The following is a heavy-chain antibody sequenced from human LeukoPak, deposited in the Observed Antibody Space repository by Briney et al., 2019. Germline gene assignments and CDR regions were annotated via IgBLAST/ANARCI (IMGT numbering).Heavy chain of an antibody. CDR1: GGSISSYY. CDR2: IYTSGST. V-gene: IGHV4-4*07. Sequence: SETLSLTCTVSGGSISSYYWSWIRQPPGKGLEWIGRIYTSGSTNYNPSLKSRVTMSVDTSKNQFSLKLSSVTAADTAVYYCARVYCSSTSCSNFDYWGQGTLVTVSS. CDR3: ARVYCSSTSCSNFDY. D-gene: IGHD2-2*01. J-gene: IGHJ4*02.